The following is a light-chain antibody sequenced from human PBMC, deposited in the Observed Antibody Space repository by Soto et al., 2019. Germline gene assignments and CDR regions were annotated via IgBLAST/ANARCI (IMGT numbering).Light chain of an antibody. CDR3: QQFNSYPIT. CDR1: QGISSN. Sequence: DIQLTQSPSFLSASVGDRVTITCRASQGISSNLAWYQQKPGKAPKLLIYAASTLQSGVPSRFSGSGSGTEFTLTISSLQDEDFATYYCQQFNSYPITFGQGTRLEIK. CDR2: AAS. J-gene: IGKJ5*01. V-gene: IGKV1-9*01.